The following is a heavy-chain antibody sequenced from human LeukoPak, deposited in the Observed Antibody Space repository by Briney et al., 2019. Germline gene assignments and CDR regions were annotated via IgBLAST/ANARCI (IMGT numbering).Heavy chain of an antibody. CDR3: AKDRSGSYYRFDY. CDR1: GFTFSSYG. J-gene: IGHJ4*02. CDR2: IRYDGSNK. D-gene: IGHD1-26*01. Sequence: PGGSLRLSCAASGFTFSSYGMHWVRQAPGKGLEWVAFIRYDGSNKYYAGSVKGRFTISRDNSKNTLYLQMNSLRAEDTAVYYCAKDRSGSYYRFDYWGQGTLVTVSS. V-gene: IGHV3-30*02.